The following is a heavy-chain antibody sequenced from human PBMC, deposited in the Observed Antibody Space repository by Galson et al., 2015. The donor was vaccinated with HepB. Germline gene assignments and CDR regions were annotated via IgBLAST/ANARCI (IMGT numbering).Heavy chain of an antibody. J-gene: IGHJ4*02. Sequence: LVKPTQTLTLTCTFSGFSLSSPGMCVNWIRQPPGKTLEWLARIDWDDDKYYSTSLKTRLTISKDTSKNQVVLTMTNMDPVDTATYYCARMAPQSVYRSSWWIEYWGQGALVTVSS. D-gene: IGHD6-13*01. CDR2: IDWDDDK. V-gene: IGHV2-70*11. CDR1: GFSLSSPGMC. CDR3: ARMAPQSVYRSSWWIEY.